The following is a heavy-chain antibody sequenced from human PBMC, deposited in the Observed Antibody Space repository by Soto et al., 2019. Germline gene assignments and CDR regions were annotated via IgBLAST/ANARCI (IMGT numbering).Heavy chain of an antibody. V-gene: IGHV6-1*01. Sequence: SQTLSLTCAISGDSVSSNSATWTWIRQSPSRGLEWLGRTYYRSKWYNDYAVSVKSRITINPDTSKNQFSLKLSSVTAADAAVYYCASDDSSGEDYYGMDVWGQGTTVTVSS. CDR3: ASDDSSGEDYYGMDV. J-gene: IGHJ6*02. CDR2: TYYRSKWYN. CDR1: GDSVSSNSAT. D-gene: IGHD3-22*01.